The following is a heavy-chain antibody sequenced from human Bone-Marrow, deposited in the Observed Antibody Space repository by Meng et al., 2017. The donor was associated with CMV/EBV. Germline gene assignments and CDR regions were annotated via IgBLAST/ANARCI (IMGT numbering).Heavy chain of an antibody. CDR1: GFTFSSYW. D-gene: IGHD6-19*01. Sequence: GESLKISCAASGFTFSSYWMHWVRQAPGKGLVWVSRINSDGSSTSYADSVRGRFTISRDNSKNRLYLQMNSLRAEDTAVYYCARDPEDSSGWSPEYFQHWGQGTLVTVSS. CDR2: INSDGSST. CDR3: ARDPEDSSGWSPEYFQH. J-gene: IGHJ1*01. V-gene: IGHV3-74*01.